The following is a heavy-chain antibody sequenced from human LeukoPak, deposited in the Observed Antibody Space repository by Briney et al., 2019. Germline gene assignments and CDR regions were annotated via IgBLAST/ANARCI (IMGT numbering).Heavy chain of an antibody. Sequence: SETLSLTCAVYGGSFIGYYWSWLRQPPGTGLEWIGEINHSGGTNYNPSLKSRVTISLDTPKNQFSLKLTSVTAADTAVYYCARRHHYFDKSGYKPTTLNKWGQGTMVTVSS. D-gene: IGHD3-22*01. CDR1: GGSFIGYY. CDR3: ARRHHYFDKSGYKPTTLNK. V-gene: IGHV4-34*01. CDR2: INHSGGT. J-gene: IGHJ4*02.